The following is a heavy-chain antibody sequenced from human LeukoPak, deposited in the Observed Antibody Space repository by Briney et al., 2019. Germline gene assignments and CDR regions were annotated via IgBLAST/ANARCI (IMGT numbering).Heavy chain of an antibody. CDR3: ARGLVAATWGCWFDS. D-gene: IGHD2-15*01. CDR2: INPNTGVT. CDR1: GYAFTGYY. J-gene: IGHJ5*01. Sequence: GASVKASCKASGYAFTGYYMHWVRQAPGQGLEWMGWINPNTGVTNYAQKFQGRVTMTRDTSISTAYMELSRLRSDDTAVYYCARGLVAATWGCWFDSWGQGGLGTVSS. V-gene: IGHV1-2*02.